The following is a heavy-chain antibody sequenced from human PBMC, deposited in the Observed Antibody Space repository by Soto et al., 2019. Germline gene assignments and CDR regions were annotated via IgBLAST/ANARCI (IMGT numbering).Heavy chain of an antibody. V-gene: IGHV1-3*05. CDR1: GYTFTTYA. CDR2: INAGNGNT. Sequence: QVQLVQSGAEEKKPGASVKVSCKASGYTFTTYAMHWVHQAPGQRLEWMGWINAGNGNTKYSQKFQGRVTITRDTSASTAYMELSSLRSEDTAVFYCARGGNYYSWDLHYWGQGTLVTVSS. D-gene: IGHD1-26*01. CDR3: ARGGNYYSWDLHY. J-gene: IGHJ4*02.